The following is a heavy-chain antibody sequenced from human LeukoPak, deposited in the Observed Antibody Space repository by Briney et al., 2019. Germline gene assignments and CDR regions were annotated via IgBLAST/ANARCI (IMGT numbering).Heavy chain of an antibody. CDR2: TYYRSKWYS. V-gene: IGHV6-1*01. D-gene: IGHD1-1*01. Sequence: SQTLSLTCVISGDSVSSDSAAWSWIRRSPSGGLEWLGRTYYRSKWYSESALSVRSRITISTDTSKIQFSLQLDSVTPEDTGVYYCARDRGYNNDWAVYFFYGFDVWGQGTTVAVSS. J-gene: IGHJ6*02. CDR3: ARDRGYNNDWAVYFFYGFDV. CDR1: GDSVSSDSAA.